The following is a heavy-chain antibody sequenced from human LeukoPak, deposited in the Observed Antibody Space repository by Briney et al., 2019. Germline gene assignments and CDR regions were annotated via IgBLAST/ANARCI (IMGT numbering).Heavy chain of an antibody. CDR3: AKVGRASWAPYYFDY. CDR1: GFTFSSYA. V-gene: IGHV3-23*01. D-gene: IGHD2-2*01. J-gene: IGHJ4*02. Sequence: GGSLRLSCAASGFTFSSYAMGWVRQAPGKGLEWVSDVSGSGTSTNYADSVKGRLTISRDNSKNTLYLQMNNLRAEDTAVYYCAKVGRASWAPYYFDYWGQGTLVTVSS. CDR2: VSGSGTST.